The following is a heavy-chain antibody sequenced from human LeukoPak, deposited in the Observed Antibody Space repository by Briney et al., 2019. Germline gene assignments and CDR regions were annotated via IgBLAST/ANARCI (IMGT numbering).Heavy chain of an antibody. D-gene: IGHD3-9*01. J-gene: IGHJ6*02. V-gene: IGHV1-2*02. CDR3: ARAVRYFDWLDYYYGMDV. Sequence: ASVKVSCKASGYTFTGYYMHWVRQAPGRGLEWMGWINPNSGGTNYAQKFQGRVTMTRDTSISTAYMELSSLRSEDTAVYYCARAVRYFDWLDYYYGMDVWGQGTTVTVSS. CDR1: GYTFTGYY. CDR2: INPNSGGT.